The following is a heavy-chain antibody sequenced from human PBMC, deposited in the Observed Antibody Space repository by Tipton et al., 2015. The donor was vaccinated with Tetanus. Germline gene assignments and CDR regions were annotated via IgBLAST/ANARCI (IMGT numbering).Heavy chain of an antibody. D-gene: IGHD1-26*01. CDR2: INTHNGDT. V-gene: IGHV1-18*04. CDR1: GYTFSGFY. Sequence: QSGAEVKKPGASVKVSCKTSGYTFSGFYMHWVRQAPGQGLEWMGWINTHNGDTNYAQRFQGRVTMTTDTPTSTAYMELRGLRSDDTAVYFCVRDKVGGITGFDHWGQGTLVTVSS. CDR3: VRDKVGGITGFDH. J-gene: IGHJ4*02.